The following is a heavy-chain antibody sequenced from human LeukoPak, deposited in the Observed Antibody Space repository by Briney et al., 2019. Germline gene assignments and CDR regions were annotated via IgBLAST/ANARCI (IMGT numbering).Heavy chain of an antibody. CDR3: ARDLIKSPPGGTFYY. D-gene: IGHD3-16*01. J-gene: IGHJ4*02. Sequence: ASVKVSCKASGYTFTSYYMHWVRQAPGQGLEWMGIINPSGGSTSYAQKFQGRVTMTRDMSTSTVYMELSSLRSEDTAVYYCARDLIKSPPGGTFYYWGQGTLVTVPS. V-gene: IGHV1-46*01. CDR1: GYTFTSYY. CDR2: INPSGGST.